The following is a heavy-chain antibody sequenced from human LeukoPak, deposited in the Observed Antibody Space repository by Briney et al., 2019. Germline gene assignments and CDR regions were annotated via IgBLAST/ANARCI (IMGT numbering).Heavy chain of an antibody. D-gene: IGHD6-19*01. CDR2: IIPIFGTA. V-gene: IGHV1-69*13. J-gene: IGHJ1*01. CDR1: GGTFSSYA. CDR3: ARSSPWSPIAVAGTEYFQH. Sequence: SVKVSCKASGGTFSSYAISWVRQAPGQGLEWMGGIIPIFGTANYAQKFQGRVTITADESTSTAYMELSSLRSEDTAVYYCARSSPWSPIAVAGTEYFQHWGQGTLVTVSS.